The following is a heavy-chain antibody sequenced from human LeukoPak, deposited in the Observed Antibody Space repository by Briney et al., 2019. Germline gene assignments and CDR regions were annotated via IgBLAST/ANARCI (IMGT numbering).Heavy chain of an antibody. D-gene: IGHD4-17*01. Sequence: APVKVSCKASGYTFTGYYEHWVRQAPGQGLEWMGRINPNSGDTNYAQKFQGRVTMTRDTSISTAYMELSRLRSDDTAVYYCAATVTTSYFDYWGQGTLVTVSS. J-gene: IGHJ4*02. V-gene: IGHV1-2*06. CDR2: INPNSGDT. CDR1: GYTFTGYY. CDR3: AATVTTSYFDY.